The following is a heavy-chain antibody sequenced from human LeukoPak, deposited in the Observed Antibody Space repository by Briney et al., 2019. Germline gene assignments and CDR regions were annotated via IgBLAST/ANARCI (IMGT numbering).Heavy chain of an antibody. V-gene: IGHV4-38-2*02. CDR2: IYYSGST. D-gene: IGHD2-2*02. J-gene: IGHJ3*02. CDR3: ARPYCHSTNCYKFDAFDI. Sequence: PSETLSLTCTVSGYSISSGSYWGWIRQPPGKGLEWIGSIYYSGSTYYNPSLKSRVTISVDTSKNQFSLKLSSVTAADTAVYYCARPYCHSTNCYKFDAFDIWGQGTMVTVSS. CDR1: GYSISSGSY.